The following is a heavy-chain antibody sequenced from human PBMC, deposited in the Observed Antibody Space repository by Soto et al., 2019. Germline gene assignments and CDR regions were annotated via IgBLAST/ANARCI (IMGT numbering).Heavy chain of an antibody. Sequence: GGSLRLSCAASGFTFSDHYMDWVRQAPGKGLEWVGRTRNKANSYTTEYAASVKGRFTISRDDSKNSLYLQMNRLKTEDTAVYYCARDGGSYFDYWGQGTLVTVSS. CDR1: GFTFSDHY. D-gene: IGHD3-16*01. V-gene: IGHV3-72*01. CDR2: TRNKANSYTT. CDR3: ARDGGSYFDY. J-gene: IGHJ4*02.